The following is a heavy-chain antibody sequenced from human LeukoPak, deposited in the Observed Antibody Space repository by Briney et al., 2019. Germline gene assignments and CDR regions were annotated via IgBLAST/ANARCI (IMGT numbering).Heavy chain of an antibody. D-gene: IGHD4/OR15-4a*01. CDR3: TRMTMGHDY. CDR2: INHSGYT. Sequence: SETLSLTCAVSCVSFNNYYWSWVRQTPGKGLEGIGEINHSGYTNDSPSLKSRVTLSIDTSRKQFSLNLRSVTVADTGIYYCTRMTMGHDYWGQGTLVTVSS. J-gene: IGHJ4*02. CDR1: CVSFNNYY. V-gene: IGHV4-34*01.